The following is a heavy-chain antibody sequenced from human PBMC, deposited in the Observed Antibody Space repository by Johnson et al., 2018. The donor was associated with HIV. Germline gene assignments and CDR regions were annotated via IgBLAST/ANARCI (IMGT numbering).Heavy chain of an antibody. CDR3: TVAGNGGAFDI. CDR2: IGTAADT. CDR1: GFTFSSYD. D-gene: IGHD6-19*01. V-gene: IGHV3-13*01. J-gene: IGHJ3*02. Sequence: VQLMESGGGVVQPGRSLRLSCAASGFTFSSYDLHWVRQATGKGLEWVSSIGTAADTFYPGSVKGRFAISRQNAKNSLYLQMNSLRAGDTAVYYCTVAGNGGAFDIWGQGTMVTVSS.